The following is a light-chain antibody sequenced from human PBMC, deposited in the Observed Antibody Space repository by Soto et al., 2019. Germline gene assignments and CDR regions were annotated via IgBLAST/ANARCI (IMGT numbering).Light chain of an antibody. J-gene: IGKJ2*01. V-gene: IGKV4-1*01. CDR2: WAF. CDR3: QHYYTPPHT. CDR1: QTVLHSSNNKNY. Sequence: DIVMTQSPDSLAVSLGERATINCKSSQTVLHSSNNKNYLAWYQQKPGQPPKLLIYWAFTRQSGVHDRFRGSRSGSDFTPTTSSLQAEDVAVYYCQHYYTPPHTFGQGTKLEIK.